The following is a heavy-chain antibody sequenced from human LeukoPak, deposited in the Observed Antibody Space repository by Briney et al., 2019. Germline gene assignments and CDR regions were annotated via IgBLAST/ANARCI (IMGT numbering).Heavy chain of an antibody. D-gene: IGHD6-13*01. J-gene: IGHJ4*02. CDR3: ARDDKRPYSSSWYVDY. CDR1: GFTVSSNY. CDR2: IYSGGST. Sequence: PGGSPRLSCAASGFTVSSNYMSWVRQAPGKGLEWVSVIYSGGSTYYADSVKGRFTISRDNSKNTLYLQTNSLRAEDTAVYYCARDDKRPYSSSWYVDYWGQGTLVTVSS. V-gene: IGHV3-53*01.